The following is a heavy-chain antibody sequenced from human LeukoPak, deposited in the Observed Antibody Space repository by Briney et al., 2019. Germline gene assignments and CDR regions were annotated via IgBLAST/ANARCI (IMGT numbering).Heavy chain of an antibody. D-gene: IGHD1-26*01. CDR1: GFAFSSYA. CDR3: ARRSGSYDY. V-gene: IGHV3-64D*09. Sequence: GGSLRLSCSASGFAFSSYAMHWVRQAPGKGLEYVSAISSDGGSTYYADSVRGRFTISRDNSKSTLYLQMSSLRAEDTAVYYCARRSGSYDYWGQGTLVTVSS. CDR2: ISSDGGST. J-gene: IGHJ4*02.